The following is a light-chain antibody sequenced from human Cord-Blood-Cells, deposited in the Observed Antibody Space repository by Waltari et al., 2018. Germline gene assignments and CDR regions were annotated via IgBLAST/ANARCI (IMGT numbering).Light chain of an antibody. CDR3: CSYAGSYNDV. CDR1: SSDVGGYNY. V-gene: IGLV2-11*01. Sequence: QSALTQPRSVSGSPGQSVTLSCTGTSSDVGGYNYVSWYQQHPGKAPKLMIYDVSKRPSGVPDRFSGSKSGNTASLTISVLQAEDEADYYCCSYAGSYNDVFGTGTKVTVL. CDR2: DVS. J-gene: IGLJ1*01.